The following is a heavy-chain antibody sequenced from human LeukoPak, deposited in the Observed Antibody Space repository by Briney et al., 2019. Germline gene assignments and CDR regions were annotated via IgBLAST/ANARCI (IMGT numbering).Heavy chain of an antibody. Sequence: SETLSLTCTVSGGSVSSGSYYWSWIRQPPGKGLEWIGYIYYSGSTNYNPSLKSRVTISVDTSKNQFSLKRSSVTAADTAVYYCARDGHRDNSSSWYSPYYYYYYGMDVWGQGTTVTVSS. V-gene: IGHV4-61*01. CDR2: IYYSGST. CDR3: ARDGHRDNSSSWYSPYYYYYYGMDV. J-gene: IGHJ6*02. CDR1: GGSVSSGSYY. D-gene: IGHD6-13*01.